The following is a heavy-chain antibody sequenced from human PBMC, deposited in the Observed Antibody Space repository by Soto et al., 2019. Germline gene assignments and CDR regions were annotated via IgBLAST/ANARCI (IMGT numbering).Heavy chain of an antibody. J-gene: IGHJ6*03. CDR3: ARGRRYTGSVGYYMDV. Sequence: ASVKVSCKASGYTFTSYGISWVRQAPGQGLEWMGWISAYNGNTNYAQKLQGRVTMTTDTSTSTAYMELRSLRSDDTAVYYCARGRRYTGSVGYYMDVWGKGTTVTVSS. CDR2: ISAYNGNT. V-gene: IGHV1-18*01. D-gene: IGHD5-12*01. CDR1: GYTFTSYG.